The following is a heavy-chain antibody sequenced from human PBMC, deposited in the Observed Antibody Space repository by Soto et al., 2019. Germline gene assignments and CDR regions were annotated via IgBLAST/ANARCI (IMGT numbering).Heavy chain of an antibody. V-gene: IGHV4-34*01. CDR3: ARGGHYYGSGSYYNPPLVDY. CDR2: INHSGST. Sequence: SETLSLTCAVYGGSFSGYYWSWIHQPPGKGLEWIGEINHSGSTNYNPSLKSRVTISVDTSKNQFSLKLSSVTAADTAVYYCARGGHYYGSGSYYNPPLVDYWGQGTLVTVSS. D-gene: IGHD3-10*01. J-gene: IGHJ4*02. CDR1: GGSFSGYY.